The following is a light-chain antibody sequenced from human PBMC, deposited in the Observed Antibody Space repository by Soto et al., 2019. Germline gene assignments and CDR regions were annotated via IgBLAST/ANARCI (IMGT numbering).Light chain of an antibody. CDR3: QQSYISAYT. CDR2: AAS. J-gene: IGKJ2*01. V-gene: IGKV1-39*01. CDR1: ESIANY. Sequence: DIQMTQSPSSLSASVGDRVTITCRASESIANYLNWYQQKPGKAPNLVIYAASTLQTGVPSRFSSSGSGTDFTLTISSLQTEDFATYFCQQSYISAYTFGQGTKLDI.